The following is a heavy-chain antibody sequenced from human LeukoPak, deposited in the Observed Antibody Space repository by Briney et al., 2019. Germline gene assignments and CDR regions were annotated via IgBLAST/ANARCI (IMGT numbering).Heavy chain of an antibody. CDR2: VFRLQTVRT. Sequence: PSETLSLTCTVSDSSITSTYYWAWFRQPPGKGLEWIATVFRLQTVRTFNNPSFEGRLAMSLDPPQSQFSLNLTSVTAADTALYFCARVLHAPYLIDSWGQGTLVTVSS. D-gene: IGHD2-8*01. V-gene: IGHV4-38-2*02. J-gene: IGHJ4*02. CDR3: ARVLHAPYLIDS. CDR1: DSSITSTYY.